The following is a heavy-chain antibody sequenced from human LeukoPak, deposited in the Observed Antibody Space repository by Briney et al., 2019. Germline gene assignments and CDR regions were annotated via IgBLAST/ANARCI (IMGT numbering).Heavy chain of an antibody. J-gene: IGHJ3*02. Sequence: GGSLRLSCAASGFTFSSYGMHWVRQAPSKGLEWVAVIWYDGSNKYYADSVKGRFTISRDNSKNTLYLQMNSLRAEDTAVYYCARSYSSGWYGAFDIWGQGTMVTVSS. CDR1: GFTFSSYG. V-gene: IGHV3-33*01. CDR3: ARSYSSGWYGAFDI. CDR2: IWYDGSNK. D-gene: IGHD6-19*01.